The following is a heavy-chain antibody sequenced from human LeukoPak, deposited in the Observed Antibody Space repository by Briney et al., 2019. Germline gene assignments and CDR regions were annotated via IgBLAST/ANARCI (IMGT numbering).Heavy chain of an antibody. Sequence: LSETLSLTCTVSGGSISSGGYYWSWIRQHPGKGLEWIGYIYYSGSTYYNPSLKSRVTISVDTSKNQFSLKLSSVTAADTAVYYCARGVMAGYIPHPVDYWGQGTLVTVSS. CDR3: ARGVMAGYIPHPVDY. D-gene: IGHD5-24*01. CDR2: IYYSGST. V-gene: IGHV4-31*03. CDR1: GGSISSGGYY. J-gene: IGHJ4*02.